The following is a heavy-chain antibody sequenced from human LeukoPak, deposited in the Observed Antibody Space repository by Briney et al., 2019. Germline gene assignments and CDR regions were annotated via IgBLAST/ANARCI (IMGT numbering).Heavy chain of an antibody. Sequence: PSDTLSLTCSVSGRSISSYYWSWIRQPPGKGLEWIGYIYYSGSTNYNPSLKSRVTISVDTSEDQLSLKLSSVTAADTALYYCARAHTSSWYMDYWGQGTLVTVSS. CDR2: IYYSGST. CDR3: ARAHTSSWYMDY. J-gene: IGHJ4*02. CDR1: GRSISSYY. D-gene: IGHD6-13*01. V-gene: IGHV4-59*07.